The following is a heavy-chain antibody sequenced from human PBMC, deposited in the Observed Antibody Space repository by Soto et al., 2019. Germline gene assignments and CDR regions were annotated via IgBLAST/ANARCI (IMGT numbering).Heavy chain of an antibody. CDR1: GFTFTSSA. V-gene: IGHV1-58*01. CDR3: AARGSPTWIQLYYFDY. Sequence: ASVKVSCKASGFTFTSSAVQWVRQARGQRLEWIGWIVVGSGNTNYAQKFQERVTITRDMSTSTAYMELSSLRSEDTAVYYCAARGSPTWIQLYYFDYWGQGTLVTVSS. CDR2: IVVGSGNT. J-gene: IGHJ4*02. D-gene: IGHD5-18*01.